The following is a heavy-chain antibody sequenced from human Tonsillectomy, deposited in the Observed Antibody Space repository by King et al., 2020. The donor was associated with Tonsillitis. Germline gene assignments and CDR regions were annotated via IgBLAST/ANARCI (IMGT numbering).Heavy chain of an antibody. D-gene: IGHD6-6*01. CDR2: INHSGST. J-gene: IGHJ4*02. CDR1: GGSFSGYY. Sequence: VQLQQWGAGLLKPSETLSLTCAVYGGSFSGYYWSWIRQPPGKGLEWIGEINHSGSTNYNPSLKSRATISVDTSKNQFSLKLSSVTAADTAVYYCARDFEYSSSSSFDYWGQGTLVTVSS. V-gene: IGHV4-34*01. CDR3: ARDFEYSSSSSFDY.